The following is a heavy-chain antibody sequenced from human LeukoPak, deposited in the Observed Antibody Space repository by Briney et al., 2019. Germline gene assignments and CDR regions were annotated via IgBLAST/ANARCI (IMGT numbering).Heavy chain of an antibody. CDR3: ARARDGDRFAFDY. D-gene: IGHD5-24*01. Sequence: SETLSLTSTVSGGSISSYYSSWIRPPPGKGLEWVGYIYYSGSTDYHPSLRSRVTMSVDTSKRQFSLKLNSVTATDTAVYYCARARDGDRFAFDYWGEGSLVTVSS. CDR1: GGSISSYY. V-gene: IGHV4-59*08. J-gene: IGHJ4*02. CDR2: IYYSGST.